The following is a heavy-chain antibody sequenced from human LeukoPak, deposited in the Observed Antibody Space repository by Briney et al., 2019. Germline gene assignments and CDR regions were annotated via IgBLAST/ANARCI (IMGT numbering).Heavy chain of an antibody. CDR3: ARGRDSSSWSPVFDY. CDR1: GFTFSSYS. V-gene: IGHV3-21*01. CDR2: ISSSSSSYI. J-gene: IGHJ4*02. D-gene: IGHD6-13*01. Sequence: PGGSLRLSCAASGFTFSSYSMNWVRQAPGKGLEGLSSISSSSSSYIYYADSVKGRFTISRDNAKNFLYPQMNSLTAEDTAVYYCARGRDSSSWSPVFDYWGQGTLVTVSS.